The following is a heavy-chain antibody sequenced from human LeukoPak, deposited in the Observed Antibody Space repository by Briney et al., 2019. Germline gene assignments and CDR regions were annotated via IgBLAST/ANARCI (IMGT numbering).Heavy chain of an antibody. V-gene: IGHV3-23*01. CDR1: GLTFSTYS. CDR3: ARDHGY. CDR2: IYNSGAKI. Sequence: GGSLRLSCAVSGLTFSTYSMTWVRQGPGKGLEWVSSIYNSGAKIFYADSVKGRFTISRDNSKDMLYLQMNSLRAEDTAVYYCARDHGYWGQGTLVTVSS. J-gene: IGHJ4*02.